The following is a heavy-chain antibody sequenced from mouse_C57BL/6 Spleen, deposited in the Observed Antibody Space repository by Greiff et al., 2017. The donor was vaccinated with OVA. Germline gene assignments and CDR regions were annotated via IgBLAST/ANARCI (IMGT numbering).Heavy chain of an antibody. J-gene: IGHJ1*03. V-gene: IGHV1-69*01. D-gene: IGHD1-1*01. CDR3: ARSITLITTVDWYFDV. Sequence: QVHVKQPGAELVMPGASVKLSCKASGYTFTSYWMHWVKQRPGQGLEWIGEIDPSDSYTNYTQKFKGKSTLTVDKSSSTAYMQLSSLTSEDSAVYYSARSITLITTVDWYFDVWGKGTTVTVSS. CDR1: GYTFTSYW. CDR2: IDPSDSYT.